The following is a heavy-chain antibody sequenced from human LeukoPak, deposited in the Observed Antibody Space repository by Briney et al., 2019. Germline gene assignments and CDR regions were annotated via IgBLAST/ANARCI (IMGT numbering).Heavy chain of an antibody. D-gene: IGHD1-26*01. Sequence: SETLSLTCTVSGGSISSSSYYWGWNRQPPGKGLEWIGSIYYSGSTYYNPSLKSLVTISVDTSKNQFSLKLSSVTAADTAVYYCARHVGSGSYFDFWGQGTLVTVSS. CDR3: ARHVGSGSYFDF. V-gene: IGHV4-39*01. CDR2: IYYSGST. J-gene: IGHJ4*02. CDR1: GGSISSSSYY.